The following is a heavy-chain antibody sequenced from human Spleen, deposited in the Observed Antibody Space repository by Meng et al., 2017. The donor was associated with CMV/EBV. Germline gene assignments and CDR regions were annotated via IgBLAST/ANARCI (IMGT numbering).Heavy chain of an antibody. Sequence: ASVKVSCKASGYTFSNYGFSWVRQAPGQGLEWMGWISAYNGNTNYAQKFQGRVTLTTDTSTSTAYMELRSLKSDDTAVYYCARDSSHSYHDSGGYYYYSYGMDVWGQGTTVTVSS. D-gene: IGHD3-22*01. CDR2: ISAYNGNT. CDR1: GYTFSNYG. CDR3: ARDSSHSYHDSGGYYYYSYGMDV. V-gene: IGHV1-18*01. J-gene: IGHJ6*02.